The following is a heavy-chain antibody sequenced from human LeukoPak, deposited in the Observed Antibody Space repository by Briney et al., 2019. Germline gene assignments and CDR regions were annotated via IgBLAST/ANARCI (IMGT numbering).Heavy chain of an antibody. J-gene: IGHJ4*02. V-gene: IGHV3-7*01. CDR1: GFTFKYYW. CDR2: IKEDGTQK. D-gene: IGHD1-26*01. CDR3: VRAGWELDY. Sequence: GGSPRLSCAASGFTFKYYWMTWVRQAPGKGLEWVANIKEDGTQKFYVDSVKGRFTISRDDAKNSVFLQMNSLTAEDTAVYYCVRAGWELDYWGQGALVTVSS.